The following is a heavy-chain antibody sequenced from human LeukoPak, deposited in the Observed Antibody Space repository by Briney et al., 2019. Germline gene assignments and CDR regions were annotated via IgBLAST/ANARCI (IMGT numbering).Heavy chain of an antibody. J-gene: IGHJ4*02. CDR1: GFTFSIYG. CDR2: IWYDGGNK. Sequence: GGSLRLSCAASGFTFSIYGMHWVRQAPGKGLEWVAVIWYDGGNKYYADSVKGRFTISRDNSKNTLYLQMNSLRAEDTAVYYCARKHSSGYYPDYWGQGTLVTVSS. V-gene: IGHV3-33*01. D-gene: IGHD3-22*01. CDR3: ARKHSSGYYPDY.